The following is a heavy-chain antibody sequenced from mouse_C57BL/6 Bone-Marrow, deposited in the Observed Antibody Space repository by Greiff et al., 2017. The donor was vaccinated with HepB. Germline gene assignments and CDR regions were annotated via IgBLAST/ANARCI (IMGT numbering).Heavy chain of an antibody. Sequence: VKLQESGAELVRPGTSVKMSCKASGYTFTNYWIGWAKQRPGHGLEWIGDIYPGGGYTNYNEKFKGKATLTADKSSSTAYMQFSSLTSEDSAIYYCARSWPFFDYWGQGTTLTVSS. CDR2: IYPGGGYT. CDR1: GYTFTNYW. CDR3: ARSWPFFDY. J-gene: IGHJ2*01. V-gene: IGHV1-63*01.